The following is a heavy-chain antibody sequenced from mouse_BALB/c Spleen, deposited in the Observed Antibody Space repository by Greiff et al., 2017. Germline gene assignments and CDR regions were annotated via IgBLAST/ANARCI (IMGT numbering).Heavy chain of an antibody. V-gene: IGHV4-1*02. D-gene: IGHD1-1*01. CDR3: ARREFITTVVGNLYWYFDV. CDR2: INPDSSTI. CDR1: GFDFSRYW. Sequence: EVKLMESGGGLVQPGGSLKLSCAASGFDFSRYWMSWVRQAPGKGLEWIGEINPDSSTINYTPSLKDKFIISRDNAKNTLYLQMSKVRSEDTALYYCARREFITTVVGNLYWYFDVWGAGTTVTVSS. J-gene: IGHJ1*01.